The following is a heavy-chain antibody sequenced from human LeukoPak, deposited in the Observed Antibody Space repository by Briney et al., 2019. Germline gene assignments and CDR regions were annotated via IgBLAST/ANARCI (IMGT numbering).Heavy chain of an antibody. CDR1: GFTFSSYF. CDR2: ISGSGGNT. V-gene: IGHV3-23*01. J-gene: IGHJ4*02. Sequence: GGSLRLSCAASGFTFSSYFFSWVRQAPGKGLEWVSSISGSGGNTYYPDSVKGRFTVSRDNSKDTLFLQMNSLRAEDTAVYYCARDSGMVRGTVDYWGQGTLVTVSS. CDR3: ARDSGMVRGTVDY. D-gene: IGHD3-10*01.